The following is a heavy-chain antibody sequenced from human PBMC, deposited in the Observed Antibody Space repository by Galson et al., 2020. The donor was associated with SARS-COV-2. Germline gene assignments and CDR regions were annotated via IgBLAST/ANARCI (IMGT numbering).Heavy chain of an antibody. CDR2: ISYDGSNK. D-gene: IGHD6-13*01. CDR3: AKDLGEEYSSSWLDY. J-gene: IGHJ4*02. CDR1: GFTFSSYG. V-gene: IGHV3-30*18. Sequence: GGSLRLSCAASGFTFSSYGMHWVRQAPGKELEWVAVISYDGSNKYYADSVKGRFTISRDNSKNTLYLQMNSLRAEDTAVYYCAKDLGEEYSSSWLDYWGQGTLVTVSS.